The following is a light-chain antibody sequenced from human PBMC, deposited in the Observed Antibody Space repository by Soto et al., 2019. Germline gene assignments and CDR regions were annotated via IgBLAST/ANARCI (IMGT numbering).Light chain of an antibody. CDR3: QQYYSTFTWT. CDR1: QSVLYSSNNKNY. Sequence: DIVMTQSPDSLAVSLGERATINCKSSQSVLYSSNNKNYLAWYQQKPGQPPKLLIYWASTRESGVPDRFSGSGSGTDFTLTISSRQAEDVAVYYCQQYYSTFTWTFGQGTKVEIK. V-gene: IGKV4-1*01. J-gene: IGKJ1*01. CDR2: WAS.